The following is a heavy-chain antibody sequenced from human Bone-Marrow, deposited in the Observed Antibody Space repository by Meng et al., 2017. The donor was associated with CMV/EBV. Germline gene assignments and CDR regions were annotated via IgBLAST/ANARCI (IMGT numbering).Heavy chain of an antibody. V-gene: IGHV3-9*01. CDR3: AKEIHVGSSLYSYRLDV. Sequence: SLKISCPASGFTFDDYAMYWVRQAPGKGLEWVSGISWNSGRIAYADSVKGRFTISRDNAKNSLYLQMNSLRAEGTALYYCAKEIHVGSSLYSYRLDVWGQGTTVTVSS. J-gene: IGHJ6*02. D-gene: IGHD6-19*01. CDR1: GFTFDDYA. CDR2: ISWNSGRI.